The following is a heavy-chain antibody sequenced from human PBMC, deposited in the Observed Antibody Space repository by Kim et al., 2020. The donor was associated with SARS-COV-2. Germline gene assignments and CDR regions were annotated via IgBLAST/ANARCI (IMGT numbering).Heavy chain of an antibody. Sequence: SETLSLTCAVSGGSISSSNWWSWVRQPPGKGLEWIGEIYHSGSTNYNPSLKSRVTISVDKSKNQFSLKLSSVTAADTAVYYCAKCIVATRWHYYYGMDVWGQGTTVTVSS. CDR2: IYHSGST. CDR3: AKCIVATRWHYYYGMDV. V-gene: IGHV4-4*02. J-gene: IGHJ6*02. D-gene: IGHD5-12*01. CDR1: GGSISSSNW.